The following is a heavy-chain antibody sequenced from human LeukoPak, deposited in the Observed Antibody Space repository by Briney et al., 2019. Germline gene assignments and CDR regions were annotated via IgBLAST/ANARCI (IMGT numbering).Heavy chain of an antibody. CDR1: GFTFSDYY. D-gene: IGHD2-15*01. CDR3: AKSVVVAAKFDY. V-gene: IGHV3-11*01. CDR2: ISSSAIHI. Sequence: PGGSLRLSCAASGFTFSDYYMSWLRQAPGKGLEWVSYISSSAIHIYYADSVKGRFTISRDNAKNSVYLQMNSLRAEDTAVYYCAKSVVVAAKFDYWGQGTLVTVSS. J-gene: IGHJ4*02.